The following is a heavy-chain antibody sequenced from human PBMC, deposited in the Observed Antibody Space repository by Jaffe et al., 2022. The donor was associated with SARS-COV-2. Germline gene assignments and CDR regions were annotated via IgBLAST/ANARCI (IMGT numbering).Heavy chain of an antibody. D-gene: IGHD3-10*01. CDR2: ISYDGSNK. CDR3: AKELRDRVSRYMVRGGARVYYYYGMDV. Sequence: QVQLVESGGGVVQPGRSLRLSCAASGFTFSSYGMHWVRQAPGKGLEWVAVISYDGSNKYYADSVKGRFTISRDNSKNTLYLQMNSLRAEDTAVYYCAKELRDRVSRYMVRGGARVYYYYGMDVWGQGTTVTVSS. CDR1: GFTFSSYG. V-gene: IGHV3-30*18. J-gene: IGHJ6*02.